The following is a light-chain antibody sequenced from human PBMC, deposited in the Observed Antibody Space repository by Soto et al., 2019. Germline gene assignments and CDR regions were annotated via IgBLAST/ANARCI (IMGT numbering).Light chain of an antibody. Sequence: ETVLTQSPGTLSLSPGERVTLSCRASQSLSSSQLAWYQQKPVQAPRLLIYGASSRATGIPARFSGSVSDTDFAFTISRLEPEDFAVYYGQQYGSSPPGFTFGPGNKVDSK. V-gene: IGKV3-20*01. CDR3: QQYGSSPPGFT. CDR2: GAS. CDR1: QSLSSSQ. J-gene: IGKJ3*01.